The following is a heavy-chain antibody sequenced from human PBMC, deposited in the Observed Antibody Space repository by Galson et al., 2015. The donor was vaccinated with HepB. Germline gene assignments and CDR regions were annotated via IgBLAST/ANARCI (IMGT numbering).Heavy chain of an antibody. V-gene: IGHV4-31*03. CDR1: GGSISSGGYY. CDR2: IYYTGST. CDR3: ARARPGGYYFSY. Sequence: TLSLTCTVSGGSISSGGYYWSWIRQHPGKGLEWIGYIYYTGSTYYNPSHKSRVTISVDTSKNQFSLKLRSVTAADTAVYYCARARPGGYYFSYWGQGTLVSVSS. J-gene: IGHJ4*02. D-gene: IGHD3-3*01.